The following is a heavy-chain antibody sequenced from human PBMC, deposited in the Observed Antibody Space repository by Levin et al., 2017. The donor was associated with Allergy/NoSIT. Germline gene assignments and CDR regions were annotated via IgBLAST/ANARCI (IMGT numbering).Heavy chain of an antibody. J-gene: IGHJ4*02. CDR1: DFIFSSYA. Sequence: GESLKISCAASDFIFSSYAMHWVRQAPGKGLEWVAVISYDGSNKYYADSVKGRFTISRDNSKNTLYLQMNSLRTEDTAVYYCAKGRYGSENYPASDSWGQGTLVTVSS. D-gene: IGHD3-10*01. CDR2: ISYDGSNK. CDR3: AKGRYGSENYPASDS. V-gene: IGHV3-30*18.